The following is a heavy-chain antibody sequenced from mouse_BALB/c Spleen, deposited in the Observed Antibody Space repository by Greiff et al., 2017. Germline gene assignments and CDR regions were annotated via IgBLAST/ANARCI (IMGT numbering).Heavy chain of an antibody. CDR1: GYSFTGYW. V-gene: IGHV1-69*02. CDR3: ARGGYRPVDY. D-gene: IGHD2-2*01. Sequence: QVQLQQPGAELVKPWAPVKLSCKASGYSFTGYWMNWVKQRPGRGLEWIGRIDPSDSETHYNQKFKDKATLTVDKSTSTAYIQLSSLTSEDSAVYYCARGGYRPVDYWGQGTTLTVSS. J-gene: IGHJ2*01. CDR2: IDPSDSET.